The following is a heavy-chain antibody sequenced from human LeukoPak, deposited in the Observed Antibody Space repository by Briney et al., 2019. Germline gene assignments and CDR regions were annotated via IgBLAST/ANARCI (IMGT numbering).Heavy chain of an antibody. CDR3: ARGRRYCTNGVCYYYYYGMDV. Sequence: PSETLSLTCAVYGGSFSGYYWSWIRQPPGKGLEWIGEINHSGSTNYNPSLKSRVTISVDTSKNQFSLKLSSVTAADTAVYYCARGRRYCTNGVCYYYYYGMDVWGQGTTVTASS. CDR2: INHSGST. D-gene: IGHD2-8*01. CDR1: GGSFSGYY. J-gene: IGHJ6*02. V-gene: IGHV4-34*01.